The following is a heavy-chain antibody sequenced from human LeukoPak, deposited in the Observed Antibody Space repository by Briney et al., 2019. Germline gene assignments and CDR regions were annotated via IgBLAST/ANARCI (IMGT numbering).Heavy chain of an antibody. V-gene: IGHV1-58*02. CDR1: GFAFTSSA. D-gene: IGHD3-10*01. CDR3: AAATCLFGEFPGDCY. CDR2: IVVGSGNT. Sequence: SVKLSCKASGFAFTSSAMQWVRQARGQRLEWIGWIVVGSGNTNYAQKFQERVTITRDMSTSTAYMELSSLRSEDTAVYYCAAATCLFGEFPGDCYWGQGTLVTVSS. J-gene: IGHJ4*02.